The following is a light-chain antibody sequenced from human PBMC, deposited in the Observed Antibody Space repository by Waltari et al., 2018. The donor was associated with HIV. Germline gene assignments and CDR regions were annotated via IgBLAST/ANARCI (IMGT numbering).Light chain of an antibody. J-gene: IGKJ2*01. Sequence: EIVLRQSPVTLPLSPGERATLSCRASQTIGTSFAWYQQKPGQAPRLLIYDASKRATGIPARFSGSGSGTDVTLTSSGLEPEDFAVYYCQHRNNWPPTYTFGQGTKLEIK. V-gene: IGKV3-11*01. CDR1: QTIGTS. CDR3: QHRNNWPPTYT. CDR2: DAS.